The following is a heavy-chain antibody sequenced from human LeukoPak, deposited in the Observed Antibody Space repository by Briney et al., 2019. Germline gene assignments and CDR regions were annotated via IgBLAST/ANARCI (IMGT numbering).Heavy chain of an antibody. J-gene: IGHJ4*02. CDR2: ISSSSSTI. V-gene: IGHV3-48*01. D-gene: IGHD2-15*01. CDR3: ARERYCSGGSCKHRPFDY. Sequence: KPGGSLRLSCAASGFTFSNAWMSWVRQAPGKGLEWVSYISSSSSTIYYADSVKGRFTISRDNAKNSLYLQMNSLRAEDTAVYYCARERYCSGGSCKHRPFDYWGQGTLVTVSS. CDR1: GFTFSNAW.